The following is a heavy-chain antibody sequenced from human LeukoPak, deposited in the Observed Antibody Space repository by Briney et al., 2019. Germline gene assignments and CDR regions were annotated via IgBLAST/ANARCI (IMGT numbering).Heavy chain of an antibody. Sequence: GGSLRLSCAASGFTFNNYAMSWVRQSPGKGLEWVSVIYSDGSTYYADSVKGRFTISRDNSKNTVYLQMNSLTAEDTAVYFCARRPDYGGTPTFDYWGQGTLVTVSS. D-gene: IGHD4-23*01. J-gene: IGHJ4*02. CDR2: IYSDGST. CDR3: ARRPDYGGTPTFDY. V-gene: IGHV3-66*01. CDR1: GFTFNNYA.